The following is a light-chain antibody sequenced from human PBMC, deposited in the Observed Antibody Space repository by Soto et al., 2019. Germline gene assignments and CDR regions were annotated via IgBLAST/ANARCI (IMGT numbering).Light chain of an antibody. V-gene: IGKV1-5*01. CDR1: QSISTW. J-gene: IGKJ4*01. CDR2: GAS. Sequence: DIQMTQSPSTLSASAGDRVTITCRASQSISTWLAWYQQKPGKAPKLLIYGASSLASGVPSRFSGSGSGTEFTLTISSLQPEDFATYYCQPSNSFPPITFGGGTKVDIK. CDR3: QPSNSFPPIT.